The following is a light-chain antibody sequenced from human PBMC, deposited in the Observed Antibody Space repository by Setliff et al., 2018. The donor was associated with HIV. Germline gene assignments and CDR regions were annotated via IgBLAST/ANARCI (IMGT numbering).Light chain of an antibody. CDR2: EVS. J-gene: IGLJ1*01. CDR1: SSDVGGYNY. CDR3: SSYTTSATYV. V-gene: IGLV2-14*01. Sequence: ALTQPASVSGSPGQSITISCTGTSSDVGGYNYVSWYQQHPGKAPKLMIYEVSNRPSGISNRFSGSKSGNTASLTISGLQAEDEADYYCSSYTTSATYVFGTGTRSPS.